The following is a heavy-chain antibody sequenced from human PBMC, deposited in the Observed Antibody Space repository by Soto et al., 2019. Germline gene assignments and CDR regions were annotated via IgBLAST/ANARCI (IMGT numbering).Heavy chain of an antibody. CDR1: GYTFTSYG. Sequence: ASVTVSCKASGYTFTSYGISWVRQAPGQGLEWMGWISAYNGNTNYAQKLQGRVTMTTDTSTSTAYMELRSLRSDDTAVYYCARGPPVHYDILTGENWFDPWGQGTLVTVSS. CDR3: ARGPPVHYDILTGENWFDP. CDR2: ISAYNGNT. V-gene: IGHV1-18*01. D-gene: IGHD3-9*01. J-gene: IGHJ5*02.